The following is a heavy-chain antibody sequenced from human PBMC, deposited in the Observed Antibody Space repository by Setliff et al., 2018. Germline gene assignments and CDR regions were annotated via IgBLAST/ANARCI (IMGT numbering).Heavy chain of an antibody. CDR3: ARDRVIVGAGRRGYYFDY. CDR1: GGSIGSHN. J-gene: IGHJ4*02. V-gene: IGHV4-4*07. Sequence: LSLTCTVSGGSIGSHNWIWVRQPAGKGLEWIGRIYTSGDTNYDPSLKSRVTMSVDTSKNQISLKLNSVTAADTAVYYCARDRVIVGAGRRGYYFDYWGQGTLVTVSS. D-gene: IGHD1-26*01. CDR2: IYTSGDT.